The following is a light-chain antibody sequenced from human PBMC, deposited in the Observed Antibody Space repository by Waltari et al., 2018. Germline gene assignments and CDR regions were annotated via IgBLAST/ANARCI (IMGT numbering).Light chain of an antibody. Sequence: QSALTQPPSASGSPGQPVTISCTGTSSDVGRYNYVSWYQQHPGKAPKLIIYEVTKRPSGVPDRFSGSKSGNTASLTVSGLQADDEADYYCNSYAGRNRLGVFGGGTKVTVL. CDR1: SSDVGRYNY. CDR3: NSYAGRNRLGV. V-gene: IGLV2-8*01. J-gene: IGLJ2*01. CDR2: EVT.